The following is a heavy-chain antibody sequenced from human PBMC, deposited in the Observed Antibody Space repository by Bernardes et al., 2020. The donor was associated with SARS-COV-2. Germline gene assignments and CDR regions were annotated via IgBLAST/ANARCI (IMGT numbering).Heavy chain of an antibody. V-gene: IGHV1-3*01. D-gene: IGHD3-16*02. Sequence: ASVKVSCKASGYTFTSYAMHWVRQAPGQRLEWMGWINAGNGNTKYSQKFQGRVTITRDTSASTAYMELSSLRSEDTAVYYCARETGPQFDVWGSYRYLYFDYWGQGTLVTVSS. CDR1: GYTFTSYA. CDR2: INAGNGNT. J-gene: IGHJ4*02. CDR3: ARETGPQFDVWGSYRYLYFDY.